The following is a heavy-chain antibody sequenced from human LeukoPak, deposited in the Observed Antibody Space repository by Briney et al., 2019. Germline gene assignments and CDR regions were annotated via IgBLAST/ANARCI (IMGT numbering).Heavy chain of an antibody. D-gene: IGHD6-13*01. J-gene: IGHJ6*02. CDR3: AKDWQQLDYYYYGMDV. CDR2: ISGSGGRK. V-gene: IGHV3-23*01. Sequence: GGSLRLSCAASVFTLKSYSISCVRQAPGKGLEGGSAISGSGGRKSYADAVKGRFTNTRDNSKITLYLQRTSLRAEDKCVYYCAKDWQQLDYYYYGMDVWGQGTTVTVSS. CDR1: VFTLKSYS.